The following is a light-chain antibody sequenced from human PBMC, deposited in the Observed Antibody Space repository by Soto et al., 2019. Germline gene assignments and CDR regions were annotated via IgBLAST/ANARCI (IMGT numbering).Light chain of an antibody. CDR1: SSNIGAGYD. J-gene: IGLJ2*01. V-gene: IGLV1-40*01. CDR2: GNI. CDR3: QSYDSSLTVV. Sequence: QSVLTQPPSVSGAPGQRVTISCTGSSSNIGAGYDVHWYQQVPGTAPKLLIYGNINRPSGVPDRFSGSKSGTSASLAITGVQAGDEADYYCQSYDSSLTVVFGGGTKLTVL.